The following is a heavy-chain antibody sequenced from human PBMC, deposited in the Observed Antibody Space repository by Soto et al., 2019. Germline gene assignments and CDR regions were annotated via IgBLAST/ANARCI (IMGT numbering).Heavy chain of an antibody. Sequence: QVQLQQWGAGLLKPSETLSLTRALYCGSFSGYYWSWIRQPPGKGLEWIGEINHSGSTNYNPSLKSRVTMSVDTSKNQFSLKLSSLTAADTAVYYCARNGGRVVEVAGAYFDYWGQGTLVTVSS. CDR3: ARNGGRVVEVAGAYFDY. CDR2: INHSGST. V-gene: IGHV4-34*01. D-gene: IGHD2-15*01. J-gene: IGHJ4*02. CDR1: CGSFSGYY.